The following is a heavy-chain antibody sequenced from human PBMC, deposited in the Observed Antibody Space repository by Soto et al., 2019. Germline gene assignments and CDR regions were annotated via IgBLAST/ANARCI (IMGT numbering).Heavy chain of an antibody. J-gene: IGHJ4*02. CDR3: ATVHSTSRPFDY. CDR2: TGLNGRTT. CDR1: GFTFSMSA. D-gene: IGHD6-6*01. Sequence: PGGSLRLSCAASGFTFSMSAMTWVRQAPGKGLEWVSTTGLNGRTTYYADSVKGRFTVSRDNSKNTLDLHMSSLRAEDTAVYYCATVHSTSRPFDYWGQGTLVTVSS. V-gene: IGHV3-23*01.